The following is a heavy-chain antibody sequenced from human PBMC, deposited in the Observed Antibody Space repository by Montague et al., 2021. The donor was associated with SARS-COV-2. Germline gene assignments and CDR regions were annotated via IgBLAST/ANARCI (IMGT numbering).Heavy chain of an antibody. CDR3: ARQGNRNGWYKPYAFDI. D-gene: IGHD6-19*01. Sequence: SETLSLTCTVSGGSISSSSYYWGWIRQPPGKGLEWIGSIYYSGSTYYNPSLKSRVTIPVDTSKNQFSLKLSSVTAADTAVYYCARQGNRNGWYKPYAFDIWGQGTMVTVSS. J-gene: IGHJ3*02. CDR2: IYYSGST. CDR1: GGSISSSSYY. V-gene: IGHV4-39*01.